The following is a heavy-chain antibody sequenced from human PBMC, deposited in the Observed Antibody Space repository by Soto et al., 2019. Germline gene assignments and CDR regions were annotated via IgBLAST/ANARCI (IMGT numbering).Heavy chain of an antibody. CDR2: IYSDGNT. Sequence: VQLVETGGGLIQPGGSLILSCAASGFTVSSKYMSWLRQAPGKGLEWVSIIYSDGNTYYADSVKGRFTISRDNSKNTQNLQMNGLRAEDTAVYFCARGRGNCVVTTCYLPFDSWGQGTLVTVSS. J-gene: IGHJ4*02. V-gene: IGHV3-53*02. CDR3: ARGRGNCVVTTCYLPFDS. CDR1: GFTVSSKY. D-gene: IGHD2-2*01.